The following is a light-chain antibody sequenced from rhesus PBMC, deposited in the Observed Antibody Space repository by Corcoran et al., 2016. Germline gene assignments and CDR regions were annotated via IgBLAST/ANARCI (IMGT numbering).Light chain of an antibody. CDR1: QSLVHSDGNTY. CDR2: KVS. J-gene: IGKJ1*01. V-gene: IGKV2-62*02. CDR3: GQGTELPWT. Sequence: DIVMTQSPLSLPIIPGQPASISCRSSQSLVHSDGNTYLSWYQQKSGQPPRSLIYKVSNRYSGVPERFSGSGAGTDFTLEISGVRADDVGVYYFGQGTELPWTFDQGTKVEI.